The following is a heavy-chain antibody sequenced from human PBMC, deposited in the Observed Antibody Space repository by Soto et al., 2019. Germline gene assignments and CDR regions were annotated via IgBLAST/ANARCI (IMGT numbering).Heavy chain of an antibody. CDR1: VFTFSSYA. CDR2: ISRRGDTT. D-gene: IGHD3-22*01. J-gene: IGHJ3*02. Sequence: GGSXRLSGSSSVFTFSSYAISWVRHAPGKGLEWVSVISRRGDTTYYADSVKGRFTISRYNSKSTLYLQMNSLRAEDTAVYYCARTQQGSDRSGYFSAFDICGQRP. V-gene: IGHV3-23*01. CDR3: ARTQQGSDRSGYFSAFDI.